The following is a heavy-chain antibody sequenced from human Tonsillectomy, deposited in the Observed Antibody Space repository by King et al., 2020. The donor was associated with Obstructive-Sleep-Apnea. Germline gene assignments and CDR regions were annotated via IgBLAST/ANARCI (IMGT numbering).Heavy chain of an antibody. CDR2: IKGKNDGGTI. D-gene: IGHD3-10*01. Sequence: EVQLVESGGGLVKPGGSLRLSCEASGFTFSKTWMSWVRQAPGKGLEWICRIKGKNDGGTIDYAAPVQGRFIISRDESESTVYLQINSLKTEDTAVYYCTTDPRDWGQGTLVTVSA. CDR1: GFTFSKTW. V-gene: IGHV3-15*01. J-gene: IGHJ4*02. CDR3: TTDPRD.